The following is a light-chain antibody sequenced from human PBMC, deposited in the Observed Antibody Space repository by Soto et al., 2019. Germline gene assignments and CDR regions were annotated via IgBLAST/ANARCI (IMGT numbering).Light chain of an antibody. J-gene: IGLJ2*01. V-gene: IGLV2-8*01. CDR2: EVS. Sequence: QSALTQPPSASGSPGQSVTISCTGTSSDVGGYNYVSWYQQHPGKAPKLMIYEVSKRPSGVPDRFSGSKSGNTASLTVSGLQAEDEADYYCSSYAGSNINVVFCGGTKLTVL. CDR3: SSYAGSNINVV. CDR1: SSDVGGYNY.